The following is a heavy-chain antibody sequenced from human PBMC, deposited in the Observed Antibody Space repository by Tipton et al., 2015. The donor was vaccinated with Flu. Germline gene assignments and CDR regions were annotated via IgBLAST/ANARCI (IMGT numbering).Heavy chain of an antibody. D-gene: IGHD3-22*01. CDR1: GDSITTDW. J-gene: IGHJ3*01. CDR3: AGYFDLTGHYLPDTFDL. Sequence: TLSLTCTVSGDSITTDWWTWIRQPPGKGLEWIGSTYHSGNTNYNPSLKSRVIISVDTAKNQFSLKLTSVTAADTAVYYCAGYFDLTGHYLPDTFDLWGQGTMVTVSS. V-gene: IGHV4-59*01. CDR2: TYHSGNT.